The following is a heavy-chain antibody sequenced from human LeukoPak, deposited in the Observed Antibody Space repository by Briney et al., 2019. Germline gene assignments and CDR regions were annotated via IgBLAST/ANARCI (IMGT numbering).Heavy chain of an antibody. CDR1: GFTFSTYP. D-gene: IGHD3-10*01. CDR2: ITNNGDST. J-gene: IGHJ3*02. V-gene: IGHV3-64*01. Sequence: GGSLRLSCAASGFTFSTYPMHWVRQAPGKGLEYVSAITNNGDSTYHANSVKGRFTISRDNSKNTLYLQMGSLRAEDMAVYYCARDNRRSGGSGSWAAFDIWGQGTMVIVSS. CDR3: ARDNRRSGGSGSWAAFDI.